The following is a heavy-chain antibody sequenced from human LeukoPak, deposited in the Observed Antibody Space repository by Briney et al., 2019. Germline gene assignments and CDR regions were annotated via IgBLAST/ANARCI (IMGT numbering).Heavy chain of an antibody. J-gene: IGHJ4*02. D-gene: IGHD2-8*01. CDR2: LSPVLA. Sequence: SVKVSCKVAGGTINNFAISWVRQAPGQGLEWMGGLSPVLATYAQRFQGRVTITADESTSTAYMELSSLRSEDTAVYYCAETHGVPWGQGTLVTVSS. CDR3: AETHGVP. V-gene: IGHV1-69*13. CDR1: GGTINNFA.